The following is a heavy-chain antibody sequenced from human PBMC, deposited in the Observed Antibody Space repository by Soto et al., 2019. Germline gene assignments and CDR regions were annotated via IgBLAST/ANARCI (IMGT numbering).Heavy chain of an antibody. D-gene: IGHD5-12*01. J-gene: IGHJ6*02. CDR2: ISSDGDTI. V-gene: IGHV3-9*01. Sequence: EVQLIESGGGWVQPGTSLRVSCAASGFTFHEYAMHWVRQAPGKGLAWVSGISSDGDTIAYADSVQGRFTVFRDNAKNSLYLQMNSLRAEDTALYYCTKGGYDVIYYFGLDVCGQGTTVTVSS. CDR3: TKGGYDVIYYFGLDV. CDR1: GFTFHEYA.